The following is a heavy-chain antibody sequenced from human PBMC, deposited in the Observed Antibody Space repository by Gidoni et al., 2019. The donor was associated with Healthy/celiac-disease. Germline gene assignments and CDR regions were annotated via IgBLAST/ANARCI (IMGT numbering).Heavy chain of an antibody. CDR1: GGSFSGYY. Sequence: QVQLQQWGAGLLKPSETLSLTCAVYGGSFSGYYWSWIRQPPGKGLEWIGEINHSGSTNYHPSLKSRVTISVDTSKNQFSLKLSSVTAADTAVYYCARIRGLGAFDIWGQGTMVTVSS. CDR2: INHSGST. D-gene: IGHD1-26*01. CDR3: ARIRGLGAFDI. V-gene: IGHV4-34*01. J-gene: IGHJ3*02.